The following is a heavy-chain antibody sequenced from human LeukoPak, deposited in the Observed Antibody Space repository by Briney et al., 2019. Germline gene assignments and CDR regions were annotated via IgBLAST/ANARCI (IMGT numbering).Heavy chain of an antibody. D-gene: IGHD4-17*01. CDR2: IIPIFGTA. V-gene: IGHV1-69*01. J-gene: IGHJ3*02. Sequence: ASVKVSCKASGGTFSSYAISWVRQAPGQGLEWMGGIIPIFGTANYAQKFQGRVTITADESTSTAYMELSSLRSKDTAVYYCARDGGDYPRASDIWGQGTMVTVSS. CDR3: ARDGGDYPRASDI. CDR1: GGTFSSYA.